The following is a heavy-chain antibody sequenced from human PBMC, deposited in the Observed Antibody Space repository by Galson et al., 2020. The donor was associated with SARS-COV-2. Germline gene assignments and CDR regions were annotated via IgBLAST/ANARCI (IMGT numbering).Heavy chain of an antibody. D-gene: IGHD3-3*01. CDR3: ARLSADYDFWRGLNWFDP. CDR2: IYPGDSDT. CDR1: GYSFTSYW. J-gene: IGHJ5*02. V-gene: IGHV5-51*01. Sequence: GESLKISCKGSGYSFTSYWIGWVRQMPGKGLEWMGIIYPGDSDTRYSPSFQGQVTISADKSISTAYLPWSSLKASDTTMYYCARLSADYDFWRGLNWFDPWGHGTLVTVSS.